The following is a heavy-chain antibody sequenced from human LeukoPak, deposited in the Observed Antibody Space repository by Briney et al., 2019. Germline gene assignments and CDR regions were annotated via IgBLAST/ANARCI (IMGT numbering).Heavy chain of an antibody. CDR2: IYYSGST. CDR1: GGSFSGYY. CDR3: ARGATINYYDSSGYYYEVAEYFQH. D-gene: IGHD3-22*01. V-gene: IGHV4-34*01. Sequence: PSETLSLTCAVYGGSFSGYYWSWIRQPPGKGLEWIGSIYYSGSTYYNPSLKSRVTISVDTSKNQFSLKLSSVTAADTAVYYCARGATINYYDSSGYYYEVAEYFQHWGQGTLVTVSS. J-gene: IGHJ1*01.